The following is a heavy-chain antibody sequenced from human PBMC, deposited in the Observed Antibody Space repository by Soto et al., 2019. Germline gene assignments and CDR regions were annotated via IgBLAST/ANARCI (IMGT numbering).Heavy chain of an antibody. CDR1: GFIFSSYG. D-gene: IGHD2-2*01. Sequence: PGGSLRLSCAASGFIFSSYGMHWVRQAPGKGLEWVAVISYDGSEKYDADSVKGRFTISRDNSKNTLYLQMNSLRAEDTAVYYCAKAWGRYCSSTSCPRQYMDVWGQGTTVTVSS. V-gene: IGHV3-30*18. CDR3: AKAWGRYCSSTSCPRQYMDV. J-gene: IGHJ6*02. CDR2: ISYDGSEK.